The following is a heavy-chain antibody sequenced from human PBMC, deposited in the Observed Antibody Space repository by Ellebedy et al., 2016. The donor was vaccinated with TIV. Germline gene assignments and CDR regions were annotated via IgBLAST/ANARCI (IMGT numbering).Heavy chain of an antibody. D-gene: IGHD3-9*01. J-gene: IGHJ6*02. V-gene: IGHV4-4*07. CDR1: GGSISSYY. CDR3: AREMVEDYDILTGYPNYYYYGMDV. Sequence: SETLSLTCTVSGGSISSYYWSWIRQPAGKGLEWIGRIYTSGSTNYNPSLKSRVTMSVDTSKNQFSLKLSSVTAADTAVYYCAREMVEDYDILTGYPNYYYYGMDVWGQGTTVTVSS. CDR2: IYTSGST.